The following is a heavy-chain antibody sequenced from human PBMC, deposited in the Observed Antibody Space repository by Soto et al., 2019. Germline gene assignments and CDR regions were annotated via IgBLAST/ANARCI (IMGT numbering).Heavy chain of an antibody. CDR2: TYYNGDT. V-gene: IGHV4-61*08. CDR3: ARGPGYIDVWRTFDF. Sequence: PSETLSLTCTVSDDSFSGADYYWSWIRQPLGKGPEWIGYTYYNGDTKYNPALKSRVTMSVDTSKNQSSLRLSSVTAADTAVYFCARGPGYIDVWRTFDFWGRGILVTVSS. CDR1: DDSFSGADYY. D-gene: IGHD6-25*01. J-gene: IGHJ4*02.